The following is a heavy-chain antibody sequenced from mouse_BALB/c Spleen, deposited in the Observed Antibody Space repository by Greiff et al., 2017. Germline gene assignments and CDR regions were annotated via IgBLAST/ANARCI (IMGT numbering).Heavy chain of an antibody. J-gene: IGHJ4*01. Sequence: EVKLQESGPGLVKPSQSLSLTCTVTGYSITSDYAWNWIRQFPGNKLEWMGYISYSGSTSYNPSLKSRISITRDTSKNQFFLQLNSVTTEDTATYYCARRHYYAMDYWGQGTSVTVSS. CDR1: GYSITSDYA. V-gene: IGHV3-2*02. CDR2: ISYSGST. CDR3: ARRHYYAMDY.